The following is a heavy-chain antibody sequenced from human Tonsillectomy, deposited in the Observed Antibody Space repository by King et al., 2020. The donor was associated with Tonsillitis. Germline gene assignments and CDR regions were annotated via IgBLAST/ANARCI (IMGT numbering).Heavy chain of an antibody. J-gene: IGHJ4*02. D-gene: IGHD3-22*01. CDR3: ARTTYYYDSSGYFLFDY. V-gene: IGHV2-70*11. CDR2: IDLEDYK. CDR1: GFSLSTSGMW. Sequence: TLKESGPALVKPTQTLTLTCTFSGFSLSTSGMWVGWIRQPPGKALVCLSRIDLEDYKYYNTSLKTRLTISKDNSKNQVALTMTNMDPVDTATYYCARTTYYYDSSGYFLFDYWGQGTLVTVSS.